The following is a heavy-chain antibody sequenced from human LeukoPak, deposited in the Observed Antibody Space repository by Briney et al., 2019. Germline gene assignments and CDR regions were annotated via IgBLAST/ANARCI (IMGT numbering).Heavy chain of an antibody. Sequence: GGSLRLSCAAPGFTVSSNYMSWVRQAPGKGLELVSVIYSGGSTYYADSVKGRFTISRDNSKTTLYLQMNSLRAEDTAVYYCARDHGYGYSWGQGTLVTVSS. CDR1: GFTVSSNY. J-gene: IGHJ5*02. D-gene: IGHD5-18*01. V-gene: IGHV3-53*01. CDR2: IYSGGST. CDR3: ARDHGYGYS.